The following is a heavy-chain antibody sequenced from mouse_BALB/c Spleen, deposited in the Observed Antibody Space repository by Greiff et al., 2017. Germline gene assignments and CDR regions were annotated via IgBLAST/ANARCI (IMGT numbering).Heavy chain of an antibody. Sequence: QVQLQQSGPSLVQPSQSLSITCTVSGFSLTSYGVHWVRQSPGKGLEWLGVIWRGGSTDYNAAFMSRLSITKDNSKSQVFFKMNSLQADDTAIYYCAKNEYYRYDDYYAMDYWGQGTSVTVSS. CDR2: IWRGGST. CDR3: AKNEYYRYDDYYAMDY. V-gene: IGHV2-5-1*01. D-gene: IGHD2-14*01. J-gene: IGHJ4*01. CDR1: GFSLTSYG.